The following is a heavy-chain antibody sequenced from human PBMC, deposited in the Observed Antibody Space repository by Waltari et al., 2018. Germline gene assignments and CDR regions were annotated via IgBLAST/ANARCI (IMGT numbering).Heavy chain of an antibody. J-gene: IGHJ6*02. Sequence: QEHLLQSGGGVVPPGGSLRLPCEASGFIFRTYDRNWVRQAPGKGLEWVAVMRYDGSTRYYADSVKGRFTISRDNSKNTLHLQMNSLRAEDTALYYCAKDRSSDFYYGMDVWGQGTTVTVSS. V-gene: IGHV3-33*06. D-gene: IGHD3-10*01. CDR1: GFIFRTYD. CDR3: AKDRSSDFYYGMDV. CDR2: MRYDGSTR.